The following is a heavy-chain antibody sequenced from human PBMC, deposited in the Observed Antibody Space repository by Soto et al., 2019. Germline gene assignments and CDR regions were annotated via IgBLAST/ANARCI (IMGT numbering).Heavy chain of an antibody. CDR3: ARAGSSWYGGRDWFDP. CDR2: ISDSGST. V-gene: IGHV4-59*12. D-gene: IGHD6-13*01. J-gene: IGHJ5*02. Sequence: PSETLSLTCTVSGGSIDYYYWSWIRQPPGKGLEWIGYISDSGSTKYNPSLRSRVTISVDRSKNQFSLKLSSVTAADTAVYYCARAGSSWYGGRDWFDPWGQGTLVTVSS. CDR1: GGSIDYYY.